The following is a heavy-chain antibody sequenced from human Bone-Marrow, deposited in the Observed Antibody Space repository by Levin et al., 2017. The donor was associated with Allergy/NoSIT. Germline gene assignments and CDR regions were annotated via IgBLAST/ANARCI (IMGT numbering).Heavy chain of an antibody. CDR2: INGSGGTT. J-gene: IGHJ4*02. Sequence: PGGSLRLSCAASGFTFSTYALTWVRQAPGKGLEWVSAINGSGGTTYYADSVKGRLTISRDNSKNTLYLQMNSLRAEDTAIYYCAKDRPVNKPNYYFDYWGQGTLVTVSS. CDR1: GFTFSTYA. CDR3: AKDRPVNKPNYYFDY. V-gene: IGHV3-23*01. D-gene: IGHD4-17*01.